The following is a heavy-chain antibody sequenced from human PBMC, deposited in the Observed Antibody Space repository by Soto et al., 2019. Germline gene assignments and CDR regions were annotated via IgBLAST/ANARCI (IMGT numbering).Heavy chain of an antibody. CDR1: GYTFTSYG. V-gene: IGHV1-18*01. CDR2: ISAYNGNT. CDR3: ARVRGVIVLMGYAPSQSYMDF. J-gene: IGHJ6*03. Sequence: ASVKVSCKASGYTFTSYGISWVRQAPGQGLEWMGWISAYNGNTNYAQKLQGRVTMTTDTSTSTAYMELRSLRSDDTAVYYCARVRGVIVLMGYAPSQSYMDFWVKGTTVTVSS. D-gene: IGHD2-8*01.